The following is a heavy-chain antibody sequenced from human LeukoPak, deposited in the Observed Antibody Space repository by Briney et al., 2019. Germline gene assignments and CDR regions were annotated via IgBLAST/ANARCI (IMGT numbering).Heavy chain of an antibody. CDR1: GGSINGYY. J-gene: IGHJ4*02. Sequence: SETLSLTCTVSGGSINGYYWNWIRQPPGKALEWIGFIYSSGTTNYNPSLKSRVTISLDTSNKQFSLRLTSVTAADTALYFCARVASRSTSSRCFDHWGQGTLVTVSS. D-gene: IGHD6-6*01. CDR3: ARVASRSTSSRCFDH. V-gene: IGHV4-4*08. CDR2: IYSSGTT.